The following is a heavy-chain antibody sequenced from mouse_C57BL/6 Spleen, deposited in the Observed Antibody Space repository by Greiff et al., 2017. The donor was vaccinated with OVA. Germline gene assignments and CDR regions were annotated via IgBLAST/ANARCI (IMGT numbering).Heavy chain of an antibody. CDR1: GYTFTDYE. D-gene: IGHD2-2*01. Sequence: QVQLQQSGAELVRPGASVTLSCKASGYTFTDYEMPWVKQTPVHGLEWIGAIDPETGGTAYNQKFKGKAILTADKSSSTAYMELRSLTSEDSAVYYCTRQWLGAYWGQGTLVTVSA. CDR2: IDPETGGT. J-gene: IGHJ3*01. CDR3: TRQWLGAY. V-gene: IGHV1-15*01.